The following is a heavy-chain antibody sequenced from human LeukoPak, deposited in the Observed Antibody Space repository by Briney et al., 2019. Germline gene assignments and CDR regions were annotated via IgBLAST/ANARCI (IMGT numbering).Heavy chain of an antibody. D-gene: IGHD2-21*01. V-gene: IGHV3-23*01. J-gene: IGHJ4*02. Sequence: PGGSLRLSCPASGFTISDSDMTWVRQAPGKGLEWVSAISGRGGSTYYADSVKGRFAISRDNSKNTLYLQMNSLRAVDTAVYYCASTRGGRSYCTSVYWGQGALVTVSS. CDR1: GFTISDSD. CDR3: ASTRGGRSYCTSVY. CDR2: ISGRGGST.